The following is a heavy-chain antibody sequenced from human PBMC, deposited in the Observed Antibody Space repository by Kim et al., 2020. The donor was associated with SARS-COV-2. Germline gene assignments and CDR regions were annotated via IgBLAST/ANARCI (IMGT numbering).Heavy chain of an antibody. CDR3: AGDLWFGEYDAFDI. J-gene: IGHJ3*02. CDR2: IYSGGST. CDR1: GFTVSSNY. D-gene: IGHD3-10*01. V-gene: IGHV3-53*03. Sequence: GGSLRLSCAASGFTVSSNYMSWVRQAPGKGLEWVSVIYSGGSTYYADSVKGRFTISRDNSKNTLYLQMNSLRAEDTAVYYCAGDLWFGEYDAFDIWGQGTMGTVSS.